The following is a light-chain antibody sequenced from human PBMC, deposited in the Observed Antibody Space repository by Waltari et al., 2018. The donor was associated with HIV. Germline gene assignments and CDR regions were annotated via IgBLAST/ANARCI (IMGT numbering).Light chain of an antibody. J-gene: IGKJ2*01. CDR3: QQYYSTPYT. Sequence: DIVMTQSPDSLAVSLGERATINCKSSQSVLYNSINKTYLTWYQQKPGQPPKVRIYWASTRESGVPDRFSGSGSGTDFTLTVSSLQAEDVAVYYCQQYYSTPYTFGQGTKLEIK. CDR1: QSVLYNSINKTY. CDR2: WAS. V-gene: IGKV4-1*01.